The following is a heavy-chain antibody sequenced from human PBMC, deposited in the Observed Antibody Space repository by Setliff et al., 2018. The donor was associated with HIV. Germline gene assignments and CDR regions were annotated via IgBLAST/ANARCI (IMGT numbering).Heavy chain of an antibody. D-gene: IGHD3-16*02. CDR1: GFTFGDYA. CDR3: TGDPDYDYVWGSYRPYYFDY. J-gene: IGHJ4*02. CDR2: ITIKAYGGTT. V-gene: IGHV3-49*04. Sequence: GGSLRLSCTASGFTFGDYAMSWVRQAPGKGLEWVGFITIKAYGGTTEYAASVKGRFTISRDDSKSIAYLQMNSLKTEDTAVYYCTGDPDYDYVWGSYRPYYFDYWGQGTLVTVSS.